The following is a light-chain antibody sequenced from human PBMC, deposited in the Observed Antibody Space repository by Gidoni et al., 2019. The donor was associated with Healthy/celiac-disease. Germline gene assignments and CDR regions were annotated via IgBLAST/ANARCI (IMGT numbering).Light chain of an antibody. J-gene: IGKJ2*01. CDR2: KAS. CDR3: QQYNSYDT. V-gene: IGKV1-5*03. CDR1: QSISSW. Sequence: DTQMTPSPSTLSASVGDRVTITCRASQSISSWLAWYQQKPGKAPKLLIYKASSLESGVPSRFSGSGSGTEFTLTISSLQPDDFATYYCQQYNSYDTFGQGTKLEIK.